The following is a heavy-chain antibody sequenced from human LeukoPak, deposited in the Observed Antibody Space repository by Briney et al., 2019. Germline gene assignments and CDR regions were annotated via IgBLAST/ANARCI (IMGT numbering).Heavy chain of an antibody. D-gene: IGHD3-22*01. Sequence: GGSLRLSCAASGFTFSSYDMHWVRQATGKGLEWVSAIGTAGDTYYPGSVKGRFTISRENAKNSLYLQMNSLRAGDTAVYYCARGTYYYDSSGPQNAFDIWGQGTMVTVSS. V-gene: IGHV3-13*01. J-gene: IGHJ3*02. CDR3: ARGTYYYDSSGPQNAFDI. CDR2: IGTAGDT. CDR1: GFTFSSYD.